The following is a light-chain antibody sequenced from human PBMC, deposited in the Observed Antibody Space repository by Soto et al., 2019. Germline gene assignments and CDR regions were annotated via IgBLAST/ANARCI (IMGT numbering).Light chain of an antibody. V-gene: IGKV3-15*01. CDR3: QQYNYWPLT. CDR2: GAS. CDR1: RSITSN. J-gene: IGKJ4*01. Sequence: EEVMTQSPATLSVSPGERATLSCWASRSITSNLAWYQQKPGQAPRLLIYGASTRAPVIPARFSGSGSGTQFTLTISSLLSEDFAVYYCQQYNYWPLTFGGGTKVEIK.